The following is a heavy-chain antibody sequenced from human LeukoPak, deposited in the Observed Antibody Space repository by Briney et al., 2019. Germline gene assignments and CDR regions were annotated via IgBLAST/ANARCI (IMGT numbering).Heavy chain of an antibody. Sequence: ASVKVSCKVSGYTLTELSMHWVRQATGQGLEWMGWMNPNSGNTGYAQKFQGRVTMTRNTSISTAYMELSSLRSEDTAVYYCARGGNRRDGYNVIWGQGTLVTVSS. CDR1: GYTLTELS. J-gene: IGHJ4*02. CDR3: ARGGNRRDGYNVI. CDR2: MNPNSGNT. D-gene: IGHD5-24*01. V-gene: IGHV1-8*01.